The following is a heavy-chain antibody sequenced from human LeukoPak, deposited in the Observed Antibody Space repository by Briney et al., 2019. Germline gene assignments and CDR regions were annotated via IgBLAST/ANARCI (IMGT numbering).Heavy chain of an antibody. D-gene: IGHD6-19*01. CDR3: ARASSIAVAGIFDY. CDR2: ISYDGSNK. CDR1: GFTFSSYE. V-gene: IGHV3-30*04. J-gene: IGHJ4*02. Sequence: GGSLRLSCAASGFTFSSYEMNWVRQAPGKGLEWVAVISYDGSNKYYADSVKGRFTISRDNSKNTLYLQMNSLRAEDTAVYYCARASSIAVAGIFDYWGQGTLVTVSS.